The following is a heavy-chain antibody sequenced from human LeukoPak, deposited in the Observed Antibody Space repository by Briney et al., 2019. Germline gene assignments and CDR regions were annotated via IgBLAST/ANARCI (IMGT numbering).Heavy chain of an antibody. V-gene: IGHV3-23*01. CDR3: AKGPERRGFCSGSACYSDC. J-gene: IGHJ4*02. Sequence: GGALRLSCAASGFTFSSYWMSWVRQAPGKGLEWVAAISANGGRTYYTESVKGHFTIYRDNSKNTLSLQMNSLRADDTAVYYCAKGPERRGFCSGSACYSDCWGQGTLVTVSS. D-gene: IGHD2-8*02. CDR1: GFTFSSYW. CDR2: ISANGGRT.